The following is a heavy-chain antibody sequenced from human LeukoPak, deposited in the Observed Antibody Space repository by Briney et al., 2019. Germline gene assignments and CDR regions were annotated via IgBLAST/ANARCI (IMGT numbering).Heavy chain of an antibody. V-gene: IGHV3-23*01. J-gene: IGHJ3*02. Sequence: PGGSLRLSCAASAFTFSSYAMSWVRQAQGQELEWFSAISGSGGSTYDADSVKGRFTISRDNSKNTLYLQMNSLRAEDTAVYYCAKGYSGYEVDAFDIWGQGTMVTVSS. CDR2: ISGSGGST. D-gene: IGHD5-12*01. CDR1: AFTFSSYA. CDR3: AKGYSGYEVDAFDI.